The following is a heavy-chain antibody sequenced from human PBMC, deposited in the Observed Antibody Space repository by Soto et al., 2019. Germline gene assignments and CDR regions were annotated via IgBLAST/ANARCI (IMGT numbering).Heavy chain of an antibody. CDR1: GGSISSGGYY. Sequence: SETLSLTCTVSGGSISSGGYYWSWIRQPPGKGLEWIGYIYYSGTTYYNPSLKSRVTISVDTSKNQFSLKLSSVTAADTAVYYCAIVLRVDYYDSNGYLDYWGQGTLVTVSS. D-gene: IGHD3-22*01. CDR3: AIVLRVDYYDSNGYLDY. J-gene: IGHJ4*02. V-gene: IGHV4-31*03. CDR2: IYYSGTT.